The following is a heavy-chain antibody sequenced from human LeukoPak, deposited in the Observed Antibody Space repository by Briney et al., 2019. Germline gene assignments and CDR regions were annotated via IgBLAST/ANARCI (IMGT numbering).Heavy chain of an antibody. Sequence: ASVKVSCKPYGYTFTAYDINWLRQAAGQGLEWMGWMYPSSGRTSYSQQFQGRVTMTGDTSTRTAYMELSGLKSEDTAVYYCARGLGVAFHYSYFYLVFWGKGTTVTVS. J-gene: IGHJ6*03. V-gene: IGHV1-8*02. CDR3: ARGLGVAFHYSYFYLVF. D-gene: IGHD3-3*01. CDR1: GYTFTAYD. CDR2: MYPSSGRT.